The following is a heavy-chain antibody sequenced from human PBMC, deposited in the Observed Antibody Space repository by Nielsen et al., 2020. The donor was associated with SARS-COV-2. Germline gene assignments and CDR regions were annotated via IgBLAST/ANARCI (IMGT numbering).Heavy chain of an antibody. Sequence: SETLSLTCGVYGGSSRDYYCSWIRQPPGKGLEWIGEINHSETANYNPSLKSRVTISVDTSKNQFSLKLSSVTAADTAVYYCARDIHGIAAAGIWEAPSFDPWGQGTLVTVSS. CDR1: GGSSRDYY. D-gene: IGHD6-13*01. CDR2: INHSETA. V-gene: IGHV4-34*01. CDR3: ARDIHGIAAAGIWEAPSFDP. J-gene: IGHJ5*02.